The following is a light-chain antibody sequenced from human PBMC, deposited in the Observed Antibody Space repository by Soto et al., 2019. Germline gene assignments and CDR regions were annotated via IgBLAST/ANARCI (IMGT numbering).Light chain of an antibody. CDR3: QHYGTSAL. V-gene: IGKV3-20*01. Sequence: EIVLTQSPGTLSLSPGERATLSCRASQSVSSSYLAWYQQKPGQAPRLLIYGASSRATGIPDRFSVSASGTDFTLTISRLEPADFAVYYCQHYGTSALFGPGTKVDIK. CDR2: GAS. J-gene: IGKJ3*01. CDR1: QSVSSSY.